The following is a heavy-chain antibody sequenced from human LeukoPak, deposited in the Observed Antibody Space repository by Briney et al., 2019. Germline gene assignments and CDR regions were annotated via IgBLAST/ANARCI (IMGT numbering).Heavy chain of an antibody. CDR3: ARRSGVTTASFGWFDP. Sequence: SETLSLTCTVSGGSISSSSYYWGWIRQPPGKGLEWIGSIYYSGSTYYNPSLKSRVTISVDTSKNQFSLKLSSVTAADTAVYYCARRSGVTTASFGWFDPWGQGTLVTVSS. CDR1: GGSISSSSYY. V-gene: IGHV4-39*07. D-gene: IGHD4-17*01. J-gene: IGHJ5*02. CDR2: IYYSGST.